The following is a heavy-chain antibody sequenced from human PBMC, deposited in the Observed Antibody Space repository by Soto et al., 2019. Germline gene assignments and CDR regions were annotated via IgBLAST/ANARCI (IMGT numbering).Heavy chain of an antibody. Sequence: ASVKVSCKASGYTFTIYYIHWVRQAPGQGLEWMGIINPGGGRTSYAQKFPGRVSMTRDTSTSTVYMELSSLRSEDTAVYYCASGVDSSSWYEAWDAFDIWGQGTMVTVSS. D-gene: IGHD6-13*01. CDR2: INPGGGRT. CDR1: GYTFTIYY. J-gene: IGHJ3*02. V-gene: IGHV1-46*01. CDR3: ASGVDSSSWYEAWDAFDI.